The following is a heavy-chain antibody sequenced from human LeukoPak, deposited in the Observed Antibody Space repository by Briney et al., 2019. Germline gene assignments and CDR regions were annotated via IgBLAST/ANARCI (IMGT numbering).Heavy chain of an antibody. CDR3: AKSYSGGYYADY. CDR2: ISAYNGNT. CDR1: GYTFTSYG. D-gene: IGHD1-26*01. V-gene: IGHV1-18*01. Sequence: ASVKVSCKASGYTFTSYGISWVRQAPGHGLEWMGWISAYNGNTHYAQKAQGRVTLTTDTSTSTAYMELTSVRSDDTAVYYCAKSYSGGYYADYWGQGTLVTVSS. J-gene: IGHJ4*02.